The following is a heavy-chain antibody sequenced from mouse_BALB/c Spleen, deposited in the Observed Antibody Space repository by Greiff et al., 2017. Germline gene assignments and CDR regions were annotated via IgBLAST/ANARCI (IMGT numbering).Heavy chain of an antibody. Sequence: VQLQQSGAELAKPGASVKMSCKASGYTFTSYWMHWVKQRPGQGLEWIGYINPSTGYTEYNQKFKDKATLTADKSSSTAYMQLSSLTSEDSAVYYCARHYGSSYDYWGQGTTLTVSS. D-gene: IGHD1-1*01. J-gene: IGHJ2*01. CDR1: GYTFTSYW. CDR3: ARHYGSSYDY. CDR2: INPSTGYT. V-gene: IGHV1-7*01.